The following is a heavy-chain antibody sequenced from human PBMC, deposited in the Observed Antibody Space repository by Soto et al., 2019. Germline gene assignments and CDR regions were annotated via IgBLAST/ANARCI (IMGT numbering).Heavy chain of an antibody. D-gene: IGHD3-16*01. V-gene: IGHV4-59*01. CDR1: GGSISSYY. CDR3: ARVAEGGSSVSWFDP. J-gene: IGHJ5*02. CDR2: IYYSGST. Sequence: SETLSLTCTVSGGSISSYYWSWIRQPPGKGLEWIGYIYYSGSTNYNPSLKSRVTISVDTSKKQFSLKLTSVTAADTAVYYCARVAEGGSSVSWFDPWGQGTLVTVSS.